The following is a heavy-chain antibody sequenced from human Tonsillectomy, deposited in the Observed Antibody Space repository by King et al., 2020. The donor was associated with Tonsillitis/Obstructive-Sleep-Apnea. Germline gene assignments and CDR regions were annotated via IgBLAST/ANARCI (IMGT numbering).Heavy chain of an antibody. J-gene: IGHJ6*03. CDR2: ISGSGGST. Sequence: VQLVESGGGLVQPGGSLRLSCAASGITFSSYAMSWVRQAPGKGLEWVSAISGSGGSTYYADSVKGRFTISRDNSKNTLYLQMNSLRAEDTAVYYCAKAQARTPSSIAARPRGYYYYMDVWGKGTTVTVSS. CDR1: GITFSSYA. CDR3: AKAQARTPSSIAARPRGYYYYMDV. V-gene: IGHV3-23*04. D-gene: IGHD6-6*01.